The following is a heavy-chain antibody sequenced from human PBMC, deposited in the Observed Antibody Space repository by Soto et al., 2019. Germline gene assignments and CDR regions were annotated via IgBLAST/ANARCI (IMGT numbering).Heavy chain of an antibody. D-gene: IGHD6-6*01. J-gene: IGHJ4*02. CDR1: GGTFSSYA. CDR3: ARVGQAIEYSSSPFDY. CDR2: IIPIFGTA. V-gene: IGHV1-69*13. Sequence: SVKVSCKASGGTFSSYAISWVRQAPXQGLEWMGGIIPIFGTANYAQKFQGRVTITADESTSTAYMELSSLRSEDTAVYYCARVGQAIEYSSSPFDYWGQGTLVTVSS.